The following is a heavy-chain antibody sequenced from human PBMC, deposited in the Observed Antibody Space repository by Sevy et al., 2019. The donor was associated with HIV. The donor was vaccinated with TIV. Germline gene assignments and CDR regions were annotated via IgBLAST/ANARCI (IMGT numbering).Heavy chain of an antibody. CDR3: ARERGSNILTLGLDF. J-gene: IGHJ4*02. Sequence: SETLSLTCTVSGDSFSSDTYFWNWIWQPAGKGLEWIGRIHASGSTIYNPSLKSRVTMSVDKSKSQFSLRLSSVTAADTAVYFCARERGSNILTLGLDFWGQGSLVTVSS. D-gene: IGHD3-9*01. CDR1: GDSFSSDTYF. CDR2: IHASGST. V-gene: IGHV4-61*02.